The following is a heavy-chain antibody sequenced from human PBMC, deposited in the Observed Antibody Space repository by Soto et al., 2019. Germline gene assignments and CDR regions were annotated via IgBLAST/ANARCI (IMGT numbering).Heavy chain of an antibody. D-gene: IGHD6-19*01. V-gene: IGHV3-74*01. CDR1: GFMFSSYW. CDR3: AKDHHLKWLPNISPSFDY. CDR2: IDSDGSDT. Sequence: PGGSLRLSCXASGFMFSSYWMHWVRQAPGKGPVWVSHIDSDGSDTTYADSVKGRFTISRDNAKNTLYLQMNSLRAEDQAVYYCAKDHHLKWLPNISPSFDYWGQGPLVPVSS. J-gene: IGHJ4*02.